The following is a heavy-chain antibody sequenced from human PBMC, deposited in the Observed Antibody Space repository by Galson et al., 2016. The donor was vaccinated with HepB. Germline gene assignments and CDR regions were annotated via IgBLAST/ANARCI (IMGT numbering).Heavy chain of an antibody. CDR2: IYNSGRT. CDR1: GGPISGYH. D-gene: IGHD6-19*01. CDR3: AGQWLVPFDR. Sequence: SETLSLTCTVSGGPISGYHWSWIRQPAGKGLEWIGLIYNSGRTNYNPSLKSRVTMSVDTSKNQLSLYLRSVTAADTAVYYCAGQWLVPFDRWGRGTLVTVSS. J-gene: IGHJ2*01. V-gene: IGHV4-4*07.